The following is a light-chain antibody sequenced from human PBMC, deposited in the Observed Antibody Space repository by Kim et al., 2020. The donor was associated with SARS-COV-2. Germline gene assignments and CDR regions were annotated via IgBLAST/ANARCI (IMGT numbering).Light chain of an antibody. CDR1: QSVSSY. V-gene: IGKV3-11*01. J-gene: IGKJ4*01. Sequence: EIVLTQSPATLSLSPGEGATLSCRASQSVSSYLAWYQQKPGQPPRLLIYDTSNRATGIPARFSGSGSGTDFTLTISSLEPEDFALYYCQQRSSWPLTFGGGTKVDIK. CDR2: DTS. CDR3: QQRSSWPLT.